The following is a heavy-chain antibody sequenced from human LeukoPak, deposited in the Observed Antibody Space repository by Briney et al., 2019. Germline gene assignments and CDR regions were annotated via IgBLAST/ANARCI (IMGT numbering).Heavy chain of an antibody. J-gene: IGHJ6*02. Sequence: ASVKVSCTASGYTLTDYYLHWVRQAPGQGLEWMGILNPSGGSTSYSQKFQGRATLTRATSTSTVYMELNSLRSEDTAVYYCASVYNYGMDVWGQGTTVIVSS. CDR1: GYTLTDYY. CDR3: ASVYNYGMDV. V-gene: IGHV1-46*01. CDR2: LNPSGGST.